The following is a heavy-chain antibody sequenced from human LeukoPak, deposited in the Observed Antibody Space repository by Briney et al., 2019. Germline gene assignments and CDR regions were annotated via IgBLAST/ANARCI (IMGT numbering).Heavy chain of an antibody. CDR3: TRDNYCSGGSCYSDY. CDR2: IDSGGTT. CDR1: GFTVSSNY. J-gene: IGHJ4*02. V-gene: IGHV3-53*01. Sequence: PGGSLRLSCAASGFTVSSNYMSWVRQAPGKGLEWVSLIDSGGTTYYADSVRGRFTISRDNSKNTLYLQMNSLSAEDTAVYYCTRDNYCSGGSCYSDYWGQGTLVTVSS. D-gene: IGHD2-15*01.